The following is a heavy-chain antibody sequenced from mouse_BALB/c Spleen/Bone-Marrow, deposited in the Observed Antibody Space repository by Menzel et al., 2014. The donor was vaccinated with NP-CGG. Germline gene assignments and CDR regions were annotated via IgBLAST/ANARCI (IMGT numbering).Heavy chain of an antibody. CDR2: ISSGGSYT. D-gene: IGHD2-1*01. CDR3: TRDGKGNYDYAMDY. CDR1: GFTFSSYT. J-gene: IGHJ4*01. Sequence: EVQLQESGGGLVKPGGSLKLSCAASGFTFSSYTMSWVRQTPEKRLEWVATISSGGSYTYYPDSVKGLFTIYRDNAKNTLYLQMSSLKSEDAAMYYCTRDGKGNYDYAMDYWGQGTSVTGSS. V-gene: IGHV5-6-4*01.